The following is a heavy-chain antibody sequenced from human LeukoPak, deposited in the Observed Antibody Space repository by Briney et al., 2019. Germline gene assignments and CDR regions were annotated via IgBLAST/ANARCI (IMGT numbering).Heavy chain of an antibody. CDR2: IVVGSGNT. CDR3: AADGPADLFDGSEDPPRDAFEI. Sequence: ASVKVSCKASGFTFSGSTMQWVRQARGQRLEWIGWIVVGSGNTNYAQKFQERVTISRDMSTSTAYMELSSLTSEDTAVFYCAADGPADLFDGSEDPPRDAFEIWGQGTMVTVSS. J-gene: IGHJ3*02. V-gene: IGHV1-58*02. D-gene: IGHD3-22*01. CDR1: GFTFSGST.